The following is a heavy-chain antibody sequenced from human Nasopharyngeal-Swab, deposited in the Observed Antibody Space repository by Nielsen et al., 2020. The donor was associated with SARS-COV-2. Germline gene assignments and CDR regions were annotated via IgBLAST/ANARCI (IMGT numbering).Heavy chain of an antibody. CDR3: TTDPGALPTVTFYGMDV. V-gene: IGHV3-15*01. CDR2: IKSKTDGGTT. Sequence: GESLKISCAASGFTFSNAWMSWVRQAPGKGLEWFGRIKSKTDGGTTDYAAPVKGRFTISRDDSKNTLYLQMNSLKTEDTAVYYCTTDPGALPTVTFYGMDVWGQGTTVTVSS. J-gene: IGHJ6*02. CDR1: GFTFSNAW. D-gene: IGHD4-17*01.